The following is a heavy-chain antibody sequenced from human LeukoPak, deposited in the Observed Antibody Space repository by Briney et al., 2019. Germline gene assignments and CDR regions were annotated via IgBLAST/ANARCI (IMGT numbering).Heavy chain of an antibody. D-gene: IGHD4-23*01. J-gene: IGHJ4*02. CDR3: ARTYGGNCDY. CDR2: TYFRSKWYN. CDR1: GDSASSNNAA. Sequence: SQTLSLTCAISGDSASSNNAAWNWIRQSPSRGFEWLGRTYFRSKWYNDYAASVKSRITVNPDTSKNHFSPQLSSVTPEDTAVYYCARTYGGNCDYWGQGTLVTVSS. V-gene: IGHV6-1*01.